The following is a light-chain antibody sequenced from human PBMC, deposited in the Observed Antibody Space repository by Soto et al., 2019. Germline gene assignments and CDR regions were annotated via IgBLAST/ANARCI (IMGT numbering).Light chain of an antibody. V-gene: IGLV2-14*01. CDR2: EVN. CDR3: FSFTTTCTQV. J-gene: IGLJ1*01. Sequence: AGTAPATVSGSTGQAITISCTGTSSDIGAYDYVSWFQQHPGKAPKLMISEVNNRPSGVSNRFSGSKSGNTAYLTISGLQVEDEAEYFCFSFTTTCTQVFGTGTKVTVL. CDR1: SSDIGAYDY.